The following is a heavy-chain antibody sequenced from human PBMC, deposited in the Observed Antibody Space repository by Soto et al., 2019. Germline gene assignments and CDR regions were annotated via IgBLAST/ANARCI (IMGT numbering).Heavy chain of an antibody. J-gene: IGHJ4*02. CDR2: SRDKTRSYTT. V-gene: IGHV3-72*01. D-gene: IGHD2-2*02. CDR3: GRGYTALDY. Sequence: EVQLVESGGGLVQPGGSLRLSCAASGFSISDHYMDWLRQAPGKGLEWVGRSRDKTRSYTTDYAASVKGRFLISRDDSKNSLYLQMNSLKTEDRAVDYRGRGYTALDYWGQGTLVTVSS. CDR1: GFSISDHY.